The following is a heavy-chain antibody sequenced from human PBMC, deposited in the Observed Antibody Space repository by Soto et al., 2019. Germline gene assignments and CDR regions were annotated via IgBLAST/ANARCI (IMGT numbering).Heavy chain of an antibody. J-gene: IGHJ4*02. D-gene: IGHD6-19*01. Sequence: PVNVSCKASGGTFSSYPISWVRQAPGQGLEWMGGIIPIFGTANYAQKFQGRVTITRDTSASTAYMELSSLRSEDSAVYYCARAVAVPADFDYWGQGTLVTVSS. V-gene: IGHV1-69*05. CDR2: IIPIFGTA. CDR3: ARAVAVPADFDY. CDR1: GGTFSSYP.